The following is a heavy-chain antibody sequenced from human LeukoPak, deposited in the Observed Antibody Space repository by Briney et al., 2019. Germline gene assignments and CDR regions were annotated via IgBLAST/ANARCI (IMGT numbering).Heavy chain of an antibody. Sequence: ASVKVSCKASGYTFTGYYMHWVRQAPGQGLEWMGWINPNSGGTNYAQKFQGRVTMTRDTSISTAYMELSRLGSDDTAVYYCARDQGGTNWFDPWGQGTLVTVSS. V-gene: IGHV1-2*02. D-gene: IGHD2-15*01. CDR2: INPNSGGT. CDR3: ARDQGGTNWFDP. J-gene: IGHJ5*02. CDR1: GYTFTGYY.